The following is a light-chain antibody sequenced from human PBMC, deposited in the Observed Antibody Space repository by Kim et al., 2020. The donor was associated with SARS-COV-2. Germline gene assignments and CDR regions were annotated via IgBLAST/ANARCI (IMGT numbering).Light chain of an antibody. CDR2: GAS. Sequence: VWDRVTTSFRAGLGISGSVAWYQQTPREAPKLLFSGASTFQSVVPSRCCGGGSGTEITLTISNFQPEDFLTYYCQKGNKVPLMFGQGTRLWIK. J-gene: IGKJ5*01. CDR3: QKGNKVPLM. V-gene: IGKV1D-12*01. CDR1: LGISGS.